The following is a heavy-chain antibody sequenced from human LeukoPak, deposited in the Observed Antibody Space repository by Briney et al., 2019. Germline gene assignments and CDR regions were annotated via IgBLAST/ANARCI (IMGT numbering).Heavy chain of an antibody. J-gene: IGHJ4*02. CDR1: GFTFSDYY. CDR2: ISSSSSYT. Sequence: GGSLRLSCAASGFTFSDYYMSWLRQAPGKGLEWVSFISSSSSYTHYTDSVKGRFTISRDNAKNSLYLQMNSLRVEDTAVYYCARVKGSYSVDYWGQGTLVTVST. D-gene: IGHD3-10*01. V-gene: IGHV3-11*06. CDR3: ARVKGSYSVDY.